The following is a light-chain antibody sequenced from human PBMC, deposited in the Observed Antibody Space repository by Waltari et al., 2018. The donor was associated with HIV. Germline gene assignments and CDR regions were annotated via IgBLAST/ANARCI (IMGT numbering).Light chain of an antibody. CDR2: GAS. Sequence: EIVMTQSPVTLSASPGASVTLSSRARVIVNSDLAWYQQKPGQAPRLLIHGASTRATGIPPRFSGSGSETQYTLTISSLQSEDCAVYYCQQDNNWPPAWTFGRGTRVEI. CDR3: QQDNNWPPAWT. J-gene: IGKJ1*01. V-gene: IGKV3-15*01. CDR1: VIVNSD.